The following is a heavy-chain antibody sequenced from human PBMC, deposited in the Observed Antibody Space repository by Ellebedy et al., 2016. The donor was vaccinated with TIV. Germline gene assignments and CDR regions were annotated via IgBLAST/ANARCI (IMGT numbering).Heavy chain of an antibody. J-gene: IGHJ4*02. CDR3: VKGGWLDY. CDR1: GFIFGNYA. D-gene: IGHD6-19*01. CDR2: MSGRDDVT. Sequence: GGSLRLSXAASGFIFGNYAMSWVRQAPGKGLEWVSFMSGRDDVTVYADSVRGRFIISRDNSRNMLFLTLNSLRAEDTAVYYCVKGGWLDYWGQGDLVTVSS. V-gene: IGHV3-23*01.